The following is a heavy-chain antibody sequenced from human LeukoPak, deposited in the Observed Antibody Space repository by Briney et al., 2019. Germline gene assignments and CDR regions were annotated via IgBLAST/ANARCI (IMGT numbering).Heavy chain of an antibody. D-gene: IGHD3-3*01. Sequence: PSETLSLTCTVSGGSISSYYWSWIRQPPGKGLEWIGYIYYSGSTNYNPSLKSRVTISVDTSKNQFSLKLSSVTAADTAVYYCARQWYYDFWSGYYIAWFDPWGQGTLDTVSS. J-gene: IGHJ5*02. CDR2: IYYSGST. CDR1: GGSISSYY. V-gene: IGHV4-59*08. CDR3: ARQWYYDFWSGYYIAWFDP.